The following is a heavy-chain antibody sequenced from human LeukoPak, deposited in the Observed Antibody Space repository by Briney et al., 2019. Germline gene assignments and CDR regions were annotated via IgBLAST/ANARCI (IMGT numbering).Heavy chain of an antibody. CDR1: GFTFSSYW. D-gene: IGHD6-19*01. V-gene: IGHV3-74*01. J-gene: IGHJ6*03. Sequence: PGRSLRLSCAASGFTFSSYWMHWVRQSPGKGLVWLSRINSDGSSTSYADSVKGRFTISRDNAKNTLYLQMNSLRAEDTAVYYCARAPGGSVAGTSDYYYYMDVWGKGTTVTVSS. CDR2: INSDGSST. CDR3: ARAPGGSVAGTSDYYYYMDV.